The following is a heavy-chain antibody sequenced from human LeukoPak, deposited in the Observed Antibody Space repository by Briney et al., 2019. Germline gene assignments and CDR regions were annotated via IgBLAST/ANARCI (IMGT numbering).Heavy chain of an antibody. CDR3: ASQYYGSGSYAFDI. Sequence: SVKVSCKASGGTFSSYAISWVRQAPGQGLEWMGRIIPILGIANCAQKFQGRVTITADKSTSTAYMELSSLRSEDTAVYYCASQYYGSGSYAFDIWGQGTMVTVSS. CDR1: GGTFSSYA. V-gene: IGHV1-69*04. D-gene: IGHD3-10*01. CDR2: IIPILGIA. J-gene: IGHJ3*02.